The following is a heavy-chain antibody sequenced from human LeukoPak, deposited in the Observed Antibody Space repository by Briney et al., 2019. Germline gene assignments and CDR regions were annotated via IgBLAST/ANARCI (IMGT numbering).Heavy chain of an antibody. CDR1: GGTFSSYA. CDR2: IIPILGIA. J-gene: IGHJ4*02. Sequence: GASVKVSCKASGGTFSSYAISWVRQAPGQGLEWMGRIIPILGIANYAQKFQGRVTITADKSTSTAYMELSSLRSEDTAVYYCARVGDGGYYYDSSGYYSSQAAFDYWGQGTLVTVSS. D-gene: IGHD3-22*01. V-gene: IGHV1-69*04. CDR3: ARVGDGGYYYDSSGYYSSQAAFDY.